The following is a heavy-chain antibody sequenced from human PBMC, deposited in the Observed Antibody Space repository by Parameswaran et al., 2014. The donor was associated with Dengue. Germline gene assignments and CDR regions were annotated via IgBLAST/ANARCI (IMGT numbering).Heavy chain of an antibody. V-gene: IGHV4-34*01. J-gene: IGHJ5*02. Sequence: WIRQPPGKGLEWIGEINHSGSTNYNPSLKSRVTISVDTSKNQFSLKLSSVTAADTAVYYCAREGGYCSGGSCYYTKNWFDPWGQGTLVTVSS. CDR2: INHSGST. CDR3: AREGGYCSGGSCYYTKNWFDP. D-gene: IGHD2-15*01.